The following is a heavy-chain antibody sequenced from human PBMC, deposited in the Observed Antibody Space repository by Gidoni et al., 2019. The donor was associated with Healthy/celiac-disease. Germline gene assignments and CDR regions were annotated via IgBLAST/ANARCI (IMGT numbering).Heavy chain of an antibody. CDR2: IWYDGSNK. D-gene: IGHD4-17*01. Sequence: QVQLVESGGGVVQPGRSLRLSCAASGFTFSSYGMHWVRQAPGKGLEWVAVIWYDGSNKYYADSVKGRFTISRDNSKNTLYLQMNSLRAEDTAVYYCARLQGAGYGDYGYDAFDIWGQGTMVTVSS. V-gene: IGHV3-33*01. J-gene: IGHJ3*02. CDR1: GFTFSSYG. CDR3: ARLQGAGYGDYGYDAFDI.